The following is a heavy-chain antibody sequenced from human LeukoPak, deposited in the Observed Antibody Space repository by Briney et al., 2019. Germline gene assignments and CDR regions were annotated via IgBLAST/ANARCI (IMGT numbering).Heavy chain of an antibody. CDR1: GYTFTGYY. J-gene: IGHJ5*02. V-gene: IGHV1-18*04. Sequence: GASVKVSCKASGYTFTGYYMHWVRQAPGQGLEWMGWISAYNGNTNYAQKLQGRVTMTTDTSTSTAYMELRSLRSDDTAVYYCARVDAVLIPDNWFDPWGQGTLVTVSS. CDR2: ISAYNGNT. CDR3: ARVDAVLIPDNWFDP. D-gene: IGHD2-21*01.